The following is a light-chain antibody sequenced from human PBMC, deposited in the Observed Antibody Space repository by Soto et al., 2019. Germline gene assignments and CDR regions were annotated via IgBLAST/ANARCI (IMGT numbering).Light chain of an antibody. CDR1: QSISSY. Sequence: DIQMTQYPSSLSASVGDRVTITCRASQSISSYLNWYQQKPGKAPKLLIYAASSLQSGVPSRFSGSGSGTDFTLTISSLQPGDFAVYYCQQCFSIPPTFGHGTKVDIK. CDR3: QQCFSIPPT. J-gene: IGKJ1*01. V-gene: IGKV1-39*01. CDR2: AAS.